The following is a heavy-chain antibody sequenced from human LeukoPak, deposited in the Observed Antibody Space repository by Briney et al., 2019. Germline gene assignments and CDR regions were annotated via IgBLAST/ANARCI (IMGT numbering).Heavy chain of an antibody. CDR3: ARARGPFRYSSGWPESYYMDV. D-gene: IGHD6-19*01. CDR2: IKQDGSEK. CDR1: GFTFSSYW. V-gene: IGHV3-7*03. J-gene: IGHJ6*03. Sequence: GGSLRLSCAASGFTFSSYWMSWVRQAPGKGLEWVANIKQDGSEKYYVDSVKGRFTISRDNAKNSLYLQMNSLRAEDTAVYYCARARGPFRYSSGWPESYYMDVWGKGTTVTISS.